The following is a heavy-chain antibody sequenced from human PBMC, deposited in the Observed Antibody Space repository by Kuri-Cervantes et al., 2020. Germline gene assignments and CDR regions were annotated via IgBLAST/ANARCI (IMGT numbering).Heavy chain of an antibody. CDR2: ISGSGGST. V-gene: IGHV3-23*01. Sequence: GGSLRLSCAASGFTLSSYAMSWVRQAPGKGLEWVSAISGSGGSTYYADSVKGRFTISRDNSKNTLYLQMNSLRAEDTAVYYCANPTLTIKGGMDVWGQGTTVTVSS. D-gene: IGHD3-9*01. CDR1: GFTLSSYA. J-gene: IGHJ6*02. CDR3: ANPTLTIKGGMDV.